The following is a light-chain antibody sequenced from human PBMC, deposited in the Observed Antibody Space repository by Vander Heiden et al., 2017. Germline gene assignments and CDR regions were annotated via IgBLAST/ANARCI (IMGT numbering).Light chain of an antibody. V-gene: IGLV2-14*01. Sequence: QSALTQPASVSGSPGPPTTISCTGTSSDIGSYNDVSWYQQHPGKAPKLIIYDVSDRPSGVSTRFSGSKSGNAASLTISSLQAEDEADYYCSSYTSSNTWVFGGGTKLTVL. J-gene: IGLJ3*02. CDR2: DVS. CDR1: SSDIGSYND. CDR3: SSYTSSNTWV.